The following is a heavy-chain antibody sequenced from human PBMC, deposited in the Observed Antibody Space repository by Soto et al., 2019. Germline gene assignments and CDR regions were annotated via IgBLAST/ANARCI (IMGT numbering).Heavy chain of an antibody. CDR3: AKDSVWFGEKYYYYGMDV. V-gene: IGHV3-23*01. D-gene: IGHD3-10*01. Sequence: GGSLRLSCAASGFTFSSYAMSWVRQAPGKGLEWVSAISGSGGSTYYADSVKGRFTISRDNSKNTLYLQMNSLRAEDTAVYYCAKDSVWFGEKYYYYGMDVWGQGTTVTVSS. CDR1: GFTFSSYA. J-gene: IGHJ6*02. CDR2: ISGSGGST.